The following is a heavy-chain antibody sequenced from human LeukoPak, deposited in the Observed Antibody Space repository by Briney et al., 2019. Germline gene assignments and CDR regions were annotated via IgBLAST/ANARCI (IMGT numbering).Heavy chain of an antibody. CDR1: GGSFSGYY. D-gene: IGHD6-19*01. CDR3: ARGYYSSGWYYFDY. CDR2: INHSAST. V-gene: IGHV4-34*01. J-gene: IGHJ4*02. Sequence: PSETLSLTCAVYGGSFSGYYWSWIRQPPGKGLEWIGEINHSASTNYNPSLKSRVNISVDTSKNQFSLKLSSVTAADTAVYYCARGYYSSGWYYFDYWGQGTLVTVSS.